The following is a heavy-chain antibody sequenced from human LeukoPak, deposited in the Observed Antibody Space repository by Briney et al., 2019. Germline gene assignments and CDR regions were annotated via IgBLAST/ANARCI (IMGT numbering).Heavy chain of an antibody. D-gene: IGHD2-15*01. CDR2: ISSSSSYI. V-gene: IGHV3-21*01. CDR3: AKDRHIVVVVAASGVDY. J-gene: IGHJ4*02. Sequence: GGSLRLSCAASGFTFSSYSMNWVRQAPGKGLEWVSSISSSSSYIYYADSVKGRFTISRDNSKNTLYLQMNSLRAEDTAVYYCAKDRHIVVVVAASGVDYWGQGTLVTVSS. CDR1: GFTFSSYS.